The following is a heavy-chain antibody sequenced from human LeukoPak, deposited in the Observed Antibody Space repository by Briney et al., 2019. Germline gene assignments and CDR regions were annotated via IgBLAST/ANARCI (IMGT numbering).Heavy chain of an antibody. CDR1: GYTFTSYG. CDR2: ISAYNGNT. J-gene: IGHJ4*02. V-gene: IGHV1-18*01. D-gene: IGHD2-2*02. CDR3: ARDHVRYCSSTSCYILDY. Sequence: ASVKVSCKASGYTFTSYGISWVRQAPGQGLEWMGWISAYNGNTNYAQKLQGRVTMTTDTSTSTAYMELRSLRSDDTAVYYCARDHVRYCSSTSCYILDYWGQGTLVTVSS.